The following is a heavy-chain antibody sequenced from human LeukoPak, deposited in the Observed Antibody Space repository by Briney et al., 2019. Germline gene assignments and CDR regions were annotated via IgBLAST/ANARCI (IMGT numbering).Heavy chain of an antibody. D-gene: IGHD3-10*01. V-gene: IGHV4-59*01. Sequence: SETLSLTCTVSGGSISSYYWSWIRQPPGKGLGWIGYIYYSGSTNYNPSLKSRVTISVDTSKNQFSLKLSSVTAADTAVYYCARESPYGSGIGYWGQGTLVTVSS. J-gene: IGHJ4*02. CDR1: GGSISSYY. CDR2: IYYSGST. CDR3: ARESPYGSGIGY.